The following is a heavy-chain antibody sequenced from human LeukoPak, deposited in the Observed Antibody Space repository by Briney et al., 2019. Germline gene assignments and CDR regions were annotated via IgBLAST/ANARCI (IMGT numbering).Heavy chain of an antibody. CDR1: GGTFSSYA. Sequence: GASVKVSCKASGGTFSSYAISWVRQAPGQGLEWMGGIIPIFGTANYAQKFQGRVTITTDESTSTAYMELSSLRSEDTAVYYCARGTYYYDSSGSSWFDPWGQGTLVTASS. D-gene: IGHD3-22*01. CDR2: IIPIFGTA. V-gene: IGHV1-69*05. J-gene: IGHJ5*02. CDR3: ARGTYYYDSSGSSWFDP.